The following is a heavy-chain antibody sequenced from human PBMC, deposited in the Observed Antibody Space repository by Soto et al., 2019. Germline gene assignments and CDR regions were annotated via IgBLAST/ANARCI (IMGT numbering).Heavy chain of an antibody. J-gene: IGHJ6*02. D-gene: IGHD2-2*01. V-gene: IGHV1-69*13. CDR1: GGTFSSYA. Sequence: AASVKVSCKASGGTFSSYAISWVRQAPGQGLEWMGGIIPILGTANYAQKFQGRVTITADESTSTAYMELSSLRSEDTAVYYCARGTAYVVVPGAICKSSPCYGLDGWGQGTTVT. CDR2: IIPILGTA. CDR3: ARGTAYVVVPGAICKSSPCYGLDG.